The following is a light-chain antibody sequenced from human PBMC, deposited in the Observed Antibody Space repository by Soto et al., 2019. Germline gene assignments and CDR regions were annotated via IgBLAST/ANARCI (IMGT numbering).Light chain of an antibody. CDR3: TSFTSASTYV. CDR2: NVS. Sequence: QPALTQPASVSVSPGQSIAISCTGTSSDIGGHNSVSWYQQHPGKAPKLMIYNVSNRPSGVSNRFSGSKSGNTASLTISGLLAEDEADYYCTSFTSASTYVFGAGTKVTVL. V-gene: IGLV2-14*01. J-gene: IGLJ1*01. CDR1: SSDIGGHNS.